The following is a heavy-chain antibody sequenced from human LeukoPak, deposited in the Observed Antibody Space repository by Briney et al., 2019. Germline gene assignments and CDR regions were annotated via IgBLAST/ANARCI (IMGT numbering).Heavy chain of an antibody. D-gene: IGHD3-3*01. CDR3: VKDLITRDEMGDY. V-gene: IGHV3-64D*09. Sequence: GGSLRLSCSASGLTFSSYAMHWVRQAPGKGLEYVSAISSNGGSTYYADSVKGRFTISRDNSKNTLYLQMSSLRAEDTAVYYCVKDLITRDEMGDYWGQGTLVTVSS. J-gene: IGHJ4*02. CDR1: GLTFSSYA. CDR2: ISSNGGST.